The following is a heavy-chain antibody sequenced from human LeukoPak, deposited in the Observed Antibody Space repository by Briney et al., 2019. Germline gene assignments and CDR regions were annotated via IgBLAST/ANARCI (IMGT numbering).Heavy chain of an antibody. J-gene: IGHJ2*01. CDR3: ASCFCNYLWYFDL. V-gene: IGHV3-48*04. CDR2: ISSSSSTI. Sequence: GGSLRLSCAASGFTFSSYSMNWVRQAPGKGLEWVSYISSSSSTIYYADSVKGRFTISRDNAKNSLYLQMNSLRAEDTAVYYCASCFCNYLWYFDLWGRGTLVTVAS. CDR1: GFTFSSYS. D-gene: IGHD1-7*01.